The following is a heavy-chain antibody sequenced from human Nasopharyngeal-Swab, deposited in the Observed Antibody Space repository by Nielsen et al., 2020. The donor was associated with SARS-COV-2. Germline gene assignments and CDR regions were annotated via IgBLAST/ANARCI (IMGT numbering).Heavy chain of an antibody. J-gene: IGHJ6*03. D-gene: IGHD3-10*01. CDR3: ARERGRGGIWNYYYYYMDV. V-gene: IGHV4-39*07. CDR1: GGSISSSSYY. CDR2: IYYSGST. Sequence: SETLSLTCTVSGGSISSSSYYWCWIRQPPGKGLVWIGSIYYSGSTYYTPSLKSRVTISVDTSKNQFSLKLSSVTAADTAVYYCARERGRGGIWNYYYYYMDVWGKGTTVTVSS.